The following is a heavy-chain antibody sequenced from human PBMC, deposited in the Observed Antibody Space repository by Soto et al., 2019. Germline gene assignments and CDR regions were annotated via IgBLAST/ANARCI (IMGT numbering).Heavy chain of an antibody. CDR2: MYNTGST. J-gene: IGHJ6*02. D-gene: IGHD2-21*02. CDR3: ARDLWGYCGTDCYPLDV. Sequence: QVQLQESGPGLVKPSETLSLTCTVSGGTISRYYWSWIRQPPGKGLEWIGYMYNTGSTVYNPSFKSRVTISVDTSKNQFSLKLNSVPAAATAVYYCARDLWGYCGTDCYPLDVWGQGTTVTVSS. CDR1: GGTISRYY. V-gene: IGHV4-59*01.